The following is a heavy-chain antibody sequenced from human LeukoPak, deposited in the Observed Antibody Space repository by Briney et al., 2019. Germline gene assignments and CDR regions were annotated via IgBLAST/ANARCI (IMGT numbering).Heavy chain of an antibody. V-gene: IGHV3-23*01. Sequence: GGSLRLSCAASGFTFSIYAMSWVRQVPGKGLNWVSSITSTGDSTYYADSVRGRFTISRDNSENTLYLRMNSLRAEDTAIYYCAKDRPNYYGNNGHYYRQNGDYWGQRTLVTVSS. CDR3: AKDRPNYYGNNGHYYRQNGDY. CDR1: GFTFSIYA. D-gene: IGHD3-22*01. J-gene: IGHJ4*02. CDR2: ITSTGDST.